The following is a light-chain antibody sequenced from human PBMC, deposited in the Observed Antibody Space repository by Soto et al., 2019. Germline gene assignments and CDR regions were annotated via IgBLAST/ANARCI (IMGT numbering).Light chain of an antibody. J-gene: IGLJ2*01. Sequence: QSVLTQPPSESGTPGQRVTISCSGSSSNIGTNTVNWYQQFPGSAPQLLLYNTNQRPSGVPGRFSGSKSGTSASLAISGLQSEDEADYYCAAWDGSLDVVLFGGGTKVTVL. CDR2: NTN. CDR1: SSNIGTNT. CDR3: AAWDGSLDVVL. V-gene: IGLV1-44*01.